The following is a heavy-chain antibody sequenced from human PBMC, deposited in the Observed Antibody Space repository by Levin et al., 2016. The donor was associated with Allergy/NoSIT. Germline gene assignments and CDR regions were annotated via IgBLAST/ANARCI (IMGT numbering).Heavy chain of an antibody. CDR2: ISDSGGRT. V-gene: IGHV3-23*01. J-gene: IGHJ4*02. CDR3: AKDSRRSSGWYYFDY. Sequence: VRQMPGKGLEWVSAISDSGGRTYYADSVKGRFTISRDNSKNTLYLQMNSLRAGDTAVYYCAKDSRRSSGWYYFDYWGQGTLVTVSS. D-gene: IGHD6-19*01.